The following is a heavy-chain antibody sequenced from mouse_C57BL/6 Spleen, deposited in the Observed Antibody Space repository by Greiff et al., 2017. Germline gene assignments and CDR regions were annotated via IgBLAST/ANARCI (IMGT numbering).Heavy chain of an antibody. Sequence: VKLVESGAELVRPGASVTLSCKASGYTFTDYEMHWVKQTPVHGLEWIGAIDPETGGTAYNQKFKGKAILTADKSSSTAYMELRSLTSEDSAVYYCTGGSLPPWFAYWGQGTLVTVSA. J-gene: IGHJ3*01. CDR2: IDPETGGT. CDR1: GYTFTDYE. V-gene: IGHV1-15*01. D-gene: IGHD2-12*01. CDR3: TGGSLPPWFAY.